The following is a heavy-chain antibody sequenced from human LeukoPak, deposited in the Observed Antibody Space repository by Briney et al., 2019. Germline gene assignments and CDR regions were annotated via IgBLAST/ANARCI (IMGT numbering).Heavy chain of an antibody. CDR3: ARGSSYGFSMGY. CDR1: GYTFTGYY. V-gene: IGHV1-18*04. CDR2: ISTYNGNT. Sequence: VASVKVSCKASGYTFTGYYMHWVRQAPGQGLEWMGWISTYNGNTNYAQKLQGRVAMTTDTSTTTAYMELRSLRSDDTAVYYCARGSSYGFSMGYWGQGTLVTVSS. D-gene: IGHD5-18*01. J-gene: IGHJ4*02.